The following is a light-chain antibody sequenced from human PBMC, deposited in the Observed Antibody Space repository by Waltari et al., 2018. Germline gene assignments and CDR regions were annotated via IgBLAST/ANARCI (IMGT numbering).Light chain of an antibody. Sequence: DIQMTQSPSSLSASLGDRVTITCRANQSISKYLTWYQQRPGKAPKLLVYFKSSLQSGVPSRFSGSGSGTDFTLTINTLQPEDFATYFCQQSYGPPYTFGQGTRLEIK. CDR2: FKS. CDR3: QQSYGPPYT. V-gene: IGKV1-39*01. J-gene: IGKJ2*01. CDR1: QSISKY.